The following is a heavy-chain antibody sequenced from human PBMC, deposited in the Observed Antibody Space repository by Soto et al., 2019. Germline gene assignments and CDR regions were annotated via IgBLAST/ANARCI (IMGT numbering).Heavy chain of an antibody. D-gene: IGHD2-8*01. CDR3: ARDDKDEYGADRGGFGC. V-gene: IGHV3-33*08. CDR1: GFSFSIFG. J-gene: IGHJ4*02. CDR2: IWYDGSNK. Sequence: QVHLVESGGGLVKPGGSLRLSCAASGFSFSIFGMHWVRQAPGKGLEWVAGIWYDGSNKYYADSVKGRFSISRDNSKNTLYLQMNSLRAEDTAVYYCARDDKDEYGADRGGFGCWGQGTLVTVSS.